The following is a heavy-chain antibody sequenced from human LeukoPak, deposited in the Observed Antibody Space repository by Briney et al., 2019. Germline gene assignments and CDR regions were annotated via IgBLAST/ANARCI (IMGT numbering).Heavy chain of an antibody. J-gene: IGHJ4*02. CDR3: ASLHPFSGSVY. CDR1: GGSISSYY. Sequence: SETLSLTCTVSGGSISSYYWSWIRQPPGKGLEWIGYIYYSGSTNYNPSLKSRVTISVDKSKNQFSLKLSSVTAADTAVYYCASLHPFSGSVYWGQGTLVTVSS. D-gene: IGHD3-10*01. CDR2: IYYSGST. V-gene: IGHV4-59*12.